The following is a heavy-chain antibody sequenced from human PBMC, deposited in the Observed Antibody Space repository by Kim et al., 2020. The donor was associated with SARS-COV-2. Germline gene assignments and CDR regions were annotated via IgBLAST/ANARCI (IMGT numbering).Heavy chain of an antibody. J-gene: IGHJ3*02. D-gene: IGHD6-25*01. CDR1: GYSISSGYY. CDR3: GGATGEAATKDVAADI. V-gene: IGHV4-38-2*02. Sequence: SETLSLTCTVSGYSISSGYYWGWIRQPPGKGLEWIGSIYHSGSTYYNPSLKSRVTISVDTYKNQFSLKLSSVTAADTAVYYCGGATGEAATKDVAADIW. CDR2: IYHSGST.